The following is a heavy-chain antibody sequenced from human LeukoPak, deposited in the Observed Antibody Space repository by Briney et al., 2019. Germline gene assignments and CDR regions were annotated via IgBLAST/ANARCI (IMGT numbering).Heavy chain of an antibody. J-gene: IGHJ6*03. Sequence: PSETLSPTCTVSGYSISSGYYWGWIRQPPGKGLEWIGSFYHSGSTYYNPSLKSRVTISVDTSKNQFSLKLNPVTAADTAVYYCARDRRYSSSSGSYYYYMDVWGKGTTVTVSS. CDR1: GYSISSGYY. V-gene: IGHV4-38-2*02. D-gene: IGHD6-6*01. CDR3: ARDRRYSSSSGSYYYYMDV. CDR2: FYHSGST.